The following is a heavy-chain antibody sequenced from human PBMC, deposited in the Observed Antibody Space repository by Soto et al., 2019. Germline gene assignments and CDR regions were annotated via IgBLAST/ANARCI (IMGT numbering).Heavy chain of an antibody. D-gene: IGHD3-16*01. CDR3: ARIGNDYSHNWFDP. CDR1: GFTFSTYT. Sequence: HPGGSLRLSCAASGFTFSTYTTHWVRQAPGKGLEWVAVISHDGSTKYYADSVKGRFTISRDSSTNTLYLVMNSLRGEDTAVYYCARIGNDYSHNWFDPWGQGTLVTVSS. CDR2: ISHDGSTK. V-gene: IGHV3-30-3*01. J-gene: IGHJ5*02.